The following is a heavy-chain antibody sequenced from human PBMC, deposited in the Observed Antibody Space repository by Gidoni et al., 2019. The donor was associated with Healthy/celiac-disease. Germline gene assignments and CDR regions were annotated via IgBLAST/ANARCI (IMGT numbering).Heavy chain of an antibody. V-gene: IGHV3-30*18. CDR1: GFTFRRSG. CDR2: ISYDGSNK. D-gene: IGHD4-17*01. Sequence: QVQLVESGGGVVQPGRSLRLSCAASGFTFRRSGMHWVRQAPGQGLEWVAVISYDGSNKYYADSVKGRFTISRDNSKNTLYLQMNSLRAEDTAVYYCAKVESTTVTTLGLAFDIWGQGTMVTVSS. CDR3: AKVESTTVTTLGLAFDI. J-gene: IGHJ3*02.